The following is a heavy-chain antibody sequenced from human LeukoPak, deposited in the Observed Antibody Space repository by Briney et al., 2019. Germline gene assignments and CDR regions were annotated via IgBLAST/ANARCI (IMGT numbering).Heavy chain of an antibody. V-gene: IGHV3-23*01. D-gene: IGHD1-26*01. CDR3: AKDVQWAPRYYFDY. CDR1: GFTFSSYA. J-gene: IGHJ4*02. Sequence: GGSLRLSCAASGFTFSSYAMSWVRQAPGKGLEWASAISGSGGSTYYADSVKGRFTISRDNSKNTLYLQMNSLRAEDTAVYYCAKDVQWAPRYYFDYWGQGTLVTVSS. CDR2: ISGSGGST.